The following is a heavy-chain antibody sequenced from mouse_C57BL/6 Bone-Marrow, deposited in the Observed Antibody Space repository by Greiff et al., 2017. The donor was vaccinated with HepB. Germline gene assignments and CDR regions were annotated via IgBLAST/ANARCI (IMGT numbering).Heavy chain of an antibody. CDR1: GYTFTSYW. Sequence: QVQLQQPGAELVKPGASVKMSCKASGYTFTSYWITWVKQRPGQGLEWIGDIYPGSGSTNYNEKFKSKATLTVDTSSSTAYMQLSSLTSEDSAVYYCASPPTFYYGDAMDYWGQGTSGTVSS. V-gene: IGHV1-55*01. CDR3: ASPPTFYYGDAMDY. CDR2: IYPGSGST. J-gene: IGHJ4*01. D-gene: IGHD1-1*01.